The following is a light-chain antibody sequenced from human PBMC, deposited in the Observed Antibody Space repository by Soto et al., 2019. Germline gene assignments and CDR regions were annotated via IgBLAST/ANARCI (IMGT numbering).Light chain of an antibody. CDR1: SSDVGGYNY. CDR3: SSYTSSSTYV. Sequence: QSALTQPASVSGSPRQSITMSCTGTSSDVGGYNYVSWYQQHPGKAPKLMIYDVSNRPSGVSNRFSGSKSGNTASLTISGLQAEDEADYYCSSYTSSSTYVFGPGTKLTVL. J-gene: IGLJ1*01. V-gene: IGLV2-14*01. CDR2: DVS.